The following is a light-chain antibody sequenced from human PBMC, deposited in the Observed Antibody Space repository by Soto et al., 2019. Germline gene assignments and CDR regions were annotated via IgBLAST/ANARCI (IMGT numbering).Light chain of an antibody. V-gene: IGKV1-5*03. CDR3: QQYGSFSPIT. CDR2: KAS. Sequence: DIQMTQSPSTLSGSVGDRVTITCRASQTISSWLAWYQQKPGKAPKLLIYKASTLKSGVPSRFSGSGSGTEFTLTISSLQPDDFATYYCQQYGSFSPITFGGGTKV. CDR1: QTISSW. J-gene: IGKJ4*01.